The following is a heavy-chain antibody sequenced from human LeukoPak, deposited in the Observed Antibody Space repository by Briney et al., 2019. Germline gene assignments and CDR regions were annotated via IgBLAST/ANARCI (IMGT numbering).Heavy chain of an antibody. CDR2: IKQDGFEK. Sequence: PGGSLRLSCAASGFTFSNFWMSWVRQAPGKGVEWVANIKQDGFEKYYVDSVRGRSTISRDNAKNSLSLQMNSLRAEDTAVYYCARDGCTSTTCSTLGGFSSWGQGTLVTVSS. CDR3: ARDGCTSTTCSTLGGFSS. V-gene: IGHV3-7*01. J-gene: IGHJ5*02. CDR1: GFTFSNFW. D-gene: IGHD2-2*01.